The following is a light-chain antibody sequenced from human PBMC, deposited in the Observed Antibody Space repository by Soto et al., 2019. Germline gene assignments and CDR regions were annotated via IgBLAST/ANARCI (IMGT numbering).Light chain of an antibody. CDR2: DSS. CDR3: QQYDVPLFT. V-gene: IGKV1-33*01. J-gene: IGKJ4*01. Sequence: DIQMTQSPSSLSASAGDRVTITCPASQDISNSLNWYQQKPGKAPDLLIYDSSNLETGVPSRFSGNESRTDFTFTISSLHPEDIGTYYCQQYDVPLFTVGGGTKVDIK. CDR1: QDISNS.